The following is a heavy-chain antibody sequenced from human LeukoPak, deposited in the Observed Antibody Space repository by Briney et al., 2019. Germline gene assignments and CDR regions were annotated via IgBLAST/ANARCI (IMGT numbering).Heavy chain of an antibody. CDR1: VGSISGYY. V-gene: IGHV4-59*01. Sequence: SETLSLTCTVSVGSISGYYWSWIRQPPGKGLEWIGYIYYSGSTNYNPSLKSRVTISVDTSKNQFSLKLSSVTAADTAVYYCARGCSAGTPHNWFDPWGQGTLVTVSS. CDR3: ARGCSAGTPHNWFDP. CDR2: IYYSGST. D-gene: IGHD6-13*01. J-gene: IGHJ5*02.